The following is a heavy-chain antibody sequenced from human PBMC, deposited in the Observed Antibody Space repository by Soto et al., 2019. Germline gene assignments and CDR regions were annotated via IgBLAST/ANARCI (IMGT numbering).Heavy chain of an antibody. CDR1: GYTFTSNA. V-gene: IGHV1-3*01. J-gene: IGHJ4*02. CDR3: ARVPGIQLWVPYDY. Sequence: ASVKVSCKASGYTFTSNAMHWVRQAPGQRLEWMGWINAGNGNTKYSQKFQGRVTITRDTSASTAYMELSSLRSEDTAVYYCARVPGIQLWVPYDYWGQGTLVTVSS. CDR2: INAGNGNT. D-gene: IGHD5-18*01.